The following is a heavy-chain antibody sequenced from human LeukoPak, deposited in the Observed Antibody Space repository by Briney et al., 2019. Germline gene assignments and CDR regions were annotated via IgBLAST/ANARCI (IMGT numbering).Heavy chain of an antibody. Sequence: PGGSLRLSCAASGFTFSSYSMNWVRQAPGKGLEWVSSISSSSSYIYYADSVKGRFTISRDNAKNSLYLQMNSLRAEDTAVYYCARDLPGLSAAGTFDCWGQGTLVTVSS. CDR3: ARDLPGLSAAGTFDC. V-gene: IGHV3-21*01. D-gene: IGHD6-13*01. CDR2: ISSSSSYI. J-gene: IGHJ4*02. CDR1: GFTFSSYS.